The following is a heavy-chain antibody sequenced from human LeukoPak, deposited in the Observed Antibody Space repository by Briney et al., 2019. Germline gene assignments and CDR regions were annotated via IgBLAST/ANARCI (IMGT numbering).Heavy chain of an antibody. CDR1: GFTFSSYA. J-gene: IGHJ4*02. CDR3: ANAWRWASRYFDY. V-gene: IGHV3-23*01. Sequence: GGSLRLSCAASGFTFSSYAMSWVRQAPGKGLEWVSAISGSGGSTYYADSVKGRFTISRDNSKNTLYLQMNSLRAEDTAVYYCANAWRWASRYFDYWGQGTLVTVSS. D-gene: IGHD1-26*01. CDR2: ISGSGGST.